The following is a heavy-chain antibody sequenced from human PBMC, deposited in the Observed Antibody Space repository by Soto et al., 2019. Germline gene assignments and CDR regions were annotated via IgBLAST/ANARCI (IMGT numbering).Heavy chain of an antibody. V-gene: IGHV4-30-4*01. CDR1: GGSISSGDYY. Sequence: TLSLTCTVSGGSISSGDYYWSWIRQPPGKGLEWIGYIYHGGSTNYNPSLKSRVTISVDKSKNQFSLKLTSVTAADTAVYYCARSYFGADYWGQGALVTVSS. J-gene: IGHJ4*02. CDR2: IYHGGST. CDR3: ARSYFGADY. D-gene: IGHD3-10*01.